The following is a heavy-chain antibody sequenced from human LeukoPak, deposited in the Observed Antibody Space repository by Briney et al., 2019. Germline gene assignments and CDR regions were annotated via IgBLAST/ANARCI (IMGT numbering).Heavy chain of an antibody. Sequence: ASVKVSCKASGYTFIGYYVHWVRQAPGQGLEWMGWINSRSGGTNYAQKFQGRVAMTRDTSISTAYMELSRLRSGDTAVYYCARGGDYYDSSGYYDDAFDIWGQGTMVTVSS. CDR2: INSRSGGT. CDR1: GYTFIGYY. CDR3: ARGGDYYDSSGYYDDAFDI. J-gene: IGHJ3*02. D-gene: IGHD3-22*01. V-gene: IGHV1-2*02.